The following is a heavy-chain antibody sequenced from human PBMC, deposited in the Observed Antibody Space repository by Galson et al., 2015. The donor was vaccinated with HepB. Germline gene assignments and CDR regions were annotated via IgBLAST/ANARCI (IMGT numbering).Heavy chain of an antibody. CDR2: INAGNGNT. V-gene: IGHV1-3*01. D-gene: IGHD6-6*01. Sequence: SVKVSCKASGYTFTSYAMHWVRQAPGQRLEWMGWINAGNGNTKYSQKFQGRVTITRDTSASTAYMELSSLRSEDTAVYYCARAGAPVGAARPAYGMDVWGQGTTVTVSS. J-gene: IGHJ6*02. CDR3: ARAGAPVGAARPAYGMDV. CDR1: GYTFTSYA.